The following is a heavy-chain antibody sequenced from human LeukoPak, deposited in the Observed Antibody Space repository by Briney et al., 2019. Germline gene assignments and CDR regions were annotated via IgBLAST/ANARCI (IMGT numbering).Heavy chain of an antibody. D-gene: IGHD2-2*01. CDR1: GFTFSSYA. V-gene: IGHV3-23*01. CDR2: ISGSGGST. J-gene: IGHJ4*02. CDR3: AKTNTGYCTSTSCPHIDY. Sequence: GGSLRLSSAASGFTFSSYAMSWVRQAPGKGLEWVSGISGSGGSTYYADFVKGRFTISRDNSKNTLYLQINSLRAEDTAVYYCAKTNTGYCTSTSCPHIDYWGQGTLVTVSS.